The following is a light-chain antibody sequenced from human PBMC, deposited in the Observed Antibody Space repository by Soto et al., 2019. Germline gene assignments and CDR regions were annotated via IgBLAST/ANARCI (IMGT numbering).Light chain of an antibody. J-gene: IGKJ1*01. CDR2: GAS. CDR1: PSVSGSN. V-gene: IGKV3-20*01. Sequence: EIVLTQSPGTLSLSPGERATLSCRASPSVSGSNLAWYQQKPGQAPRLVIYGASSRATGIPDRFSGSGSGTDFTLTVSRLEPEDFAVYYCQQHGSSPITFGQGTKVDIK. CDR3: QQHGSSPIT.